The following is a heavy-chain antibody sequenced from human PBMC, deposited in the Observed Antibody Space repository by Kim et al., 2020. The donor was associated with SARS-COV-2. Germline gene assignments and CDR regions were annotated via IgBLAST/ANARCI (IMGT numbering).Heavy chain of an antibody. V-gene: IGHV3-33*06. J-gene: IGHJ4*02. CDR3: AKDGSVYGSGSFY. D-gene: IGHD3-10*01. Sequence: YADSVKGRFTISRDNSKNTLYLQMNSLRAEDTAVYYCAKDGSVYGSGSFYWGQGTLVTVSS.